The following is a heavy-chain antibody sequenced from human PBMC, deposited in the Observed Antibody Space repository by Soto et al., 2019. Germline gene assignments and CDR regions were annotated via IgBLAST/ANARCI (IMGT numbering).Heavy chain of an antibody. Sequence: PSETLSLTCTVSGGSISSGGYYWSWIRQHPGKGLEWIGYIYYSGSTYYNPSLKSRVTISVDTSKNQFSLKLSSVTAADTAVYYCARDYGSGSYYADWGQGTLITVSS. CDR2: IYYSGST. J-gene: IGHJ4*02. V-gene: IGHV4-31*03. D-gene: IGHD3-10*01. CDR3: ARDYGSGSYYAD. CDR1: GGSISSGGYY.